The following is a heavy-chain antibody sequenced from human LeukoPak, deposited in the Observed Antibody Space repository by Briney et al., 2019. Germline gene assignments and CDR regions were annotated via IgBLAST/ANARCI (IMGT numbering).Heavy chain of an antibody. V-gene: IGHV4-34*01. CDR2: INHSGST. J-gene: IGHJ5*02. CDR3: ARGSNRCNLDP. D-gene: IGHD2-2*01. CDR1: GGSFSGYY. Sequence: PSETLTLTCAVHGGSFSGYYWSWIRQPPGKGLEWIGEINHSGSTNYNPFLKSRVNISVDTSQNKFSLKLRSVTDADTAVYYCARGSNRCNLDPWGQGTLVTVSS.